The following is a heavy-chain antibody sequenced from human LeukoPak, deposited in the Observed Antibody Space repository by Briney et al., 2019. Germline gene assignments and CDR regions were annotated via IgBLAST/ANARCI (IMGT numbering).Heavy chain of an antibody. CDR1: GLAFSGYT. CDR3: ARGRGGYYFDY. J-gene: IGHJ4*02. CDR2: ISSTNSYI. V-gene: IGHV3-21*01. Sequence: PGGSLRLSCAASGLAFSGYTMNWVRQTPGRGLEWVSSISSTNSYIYYADSMKGRFTISRDNAKNSLNLQMDSLRAEDTAVYYCARGRGGYYFDYWGQGTLVTVSS. D-gene: IGHD3-10*01.